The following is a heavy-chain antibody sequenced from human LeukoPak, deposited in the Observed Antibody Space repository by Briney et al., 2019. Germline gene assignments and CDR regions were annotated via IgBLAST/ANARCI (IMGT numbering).Heavy chain of an antibody. D-gene: IGHD3-22*01. Sequence: GGSLRLSCAASGFTFSSYWMSWVRQAPGKGLEWVANIKQDGSEKYYVDSVKGRFTISRDNAKNSLYLQMNSLRAEDTAVYYCARDTTYYYDSSGYYRPGGGYYFDYWGQGTLVTVSS. CDR1: GFTFSSYW. V-gene: IGHV3-7*01. J-gene: IGHJ4*02. CDR3: ARDTTYYYDSSGYYRPGGGYYFDY. CDR2: IKQDGSEK.